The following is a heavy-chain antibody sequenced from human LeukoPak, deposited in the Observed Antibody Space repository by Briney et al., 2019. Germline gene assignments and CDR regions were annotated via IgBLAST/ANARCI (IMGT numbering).Heavy chain of an antibody. Sequence: GGSLRLSCAASGFTFSSYNMNWVRQAPGKGLEWFASISSTSSYIYYADPLKGRFTSSRDKAKNSPDLQMYSLRVEDRAVYYCARLALGISAGIDYWGQGTLVTVSS. V-gene: IGHV3-21*06. J-gene: IGHJ4*02. D-gene: IGHD3/OR15-3a*01. CDR2: ISSTSSYI. CDR3: ARLALGISAGIDY. CDR1: GFTFSSYN.